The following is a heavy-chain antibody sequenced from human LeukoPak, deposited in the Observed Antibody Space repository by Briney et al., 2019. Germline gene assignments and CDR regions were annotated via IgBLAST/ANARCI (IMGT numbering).Heavy chain of an antibody. Sequence: SETLSLTCTVSGGSISSYYWSWIRQPPGKGLEWIGYIYYSGSTNYNPSLKSRVTISVDTSKNQFSLKLSSVTAADTAVYYCARRYCSGGSCSYFDYWGKGTLVTVSS. CDR1: GGSISSYY. J-gene: IGHJ4*02. V-gene: IGHV4-59*01. D-gene: IGHD2-15*01. CDR2: IYYSGST. CDR3: ARRYCSGGSCSYFDY.